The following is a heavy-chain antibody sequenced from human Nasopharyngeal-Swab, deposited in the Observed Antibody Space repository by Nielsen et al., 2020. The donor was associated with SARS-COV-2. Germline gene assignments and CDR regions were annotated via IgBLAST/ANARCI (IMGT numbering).Heavy chain of an antibody. CDR3: ASPFDYYDSSGYYPWTRDY. V-gene: IGHV3-30*03. J-gene: IGHJ4*02. CDR1: GFTFSSYG. CDR2: ISYDGSNK. Sequence: GESLKISCAASGFTFSSYGMHWVRQAPGKGLEWVAVISYDGSNKYYADSVKGRFTISRDNSKNTLYLQMNSLRAEDTAVYYCASPFDYYDSSGYYPWTRDYWGQGTLVTVSS. D-gene: IGHD3-22*01.